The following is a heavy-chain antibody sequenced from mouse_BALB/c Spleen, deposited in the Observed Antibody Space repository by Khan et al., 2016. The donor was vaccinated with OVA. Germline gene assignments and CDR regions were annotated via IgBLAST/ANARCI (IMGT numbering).Heavy chain of an antibody. Sequence: EVELVESGGGSVKPGGSLKLSCAASGFTFYNYAMSWVRQTPEKRLEWVATVSSGGSFTYYPDSVKGRFTISRDNAKNTLYLQMNSLRSEDTAIYYCARQGGIYDGPFDYWGQGTTLTVSS. CDR3: ARQGGIYDGPFDY. J-gene: IGHJ2*01. CDR2: VSSGGSFT. V-gene: IGHV5-9-3*01. D-gene: IGHD2-3*01. CDR1: GFTFYNYA.